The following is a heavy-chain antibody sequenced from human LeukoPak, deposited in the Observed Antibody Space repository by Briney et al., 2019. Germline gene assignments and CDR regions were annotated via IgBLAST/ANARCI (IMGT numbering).Heavy chain of an antibody. CDR1: GYTFTSYG. CDR3: ARDGGGVGALSPDY. V-gene: IGHV1-18*01. J-gene: IGHJ4*02. D-gene: IGHD1-26*01. CDR2: ISAYNGNT. Sequence: ASVKVSCKASGYTFTSYGISWVRQAPGQGFEWMGWISAYNGNTNYAQKLQGRVTMTTDTSTSTAYMELRSLRSDDTAVYYCARDGGGVGALSPDYWGQGTLVTVSS.